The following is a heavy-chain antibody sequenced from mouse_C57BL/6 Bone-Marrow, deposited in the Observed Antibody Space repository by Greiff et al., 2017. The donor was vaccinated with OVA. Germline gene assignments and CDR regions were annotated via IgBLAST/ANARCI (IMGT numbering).Heavy chain of an antibody. CDR2: IDPSDSYT. D-gene: IGHD2-1*01. CDR1: GYTFTSYW. Sequence: VQLQQPGAELVRPGTSVKLSCKASGYTFTSYWMHWVKQRPGQGLEWIGEIDPSDSYTNYNQKFKGKATLTVDTSSSTAYMQLSSLTSEDSAVDYCAFYGNWMGYYAMDYWGQGTSVTVSS. J-gene: IGHJ4*01. CDR3: AFYGNWMGYYAMDY. V-gene: IGHV1-59*01.